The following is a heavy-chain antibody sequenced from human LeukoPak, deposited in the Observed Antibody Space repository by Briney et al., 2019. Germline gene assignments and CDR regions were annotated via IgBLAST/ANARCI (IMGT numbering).Heavy chain of an antibody. CDR1: GCTFSSYS. CDR2: ISSSSSYM. D-gene: IGHD5-18*01. V-gene: IGHV3-21*01. CDR3: ARGGSGYSYGYARY. J-gene: IGHJ4*02. Sequence: PGGSLRLSCAASGCTFSSYSMNWVRQAPGKGLEWVSSISSSSSYMYYADSVKGRFTISRDNAKNSLYLQMNSLRAEDTAVYYCARGGSGYSYGYARYWGQGTLVTVSS.